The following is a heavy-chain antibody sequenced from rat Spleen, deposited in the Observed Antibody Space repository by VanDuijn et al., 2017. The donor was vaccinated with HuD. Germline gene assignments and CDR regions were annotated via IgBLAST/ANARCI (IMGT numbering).Heavy chain of an antibody. CDR2: ISSEGRSS. CDR1: GFTFSDYY. Sequence: EVQLVESDGGLVQPGRSLKLSCAASGFTFSDYYMAWVRQAPTKGLEWVATISSEGRSSYYRDSVKGRFTISRDSAKSTLYLQMDSLRSEDTATYYCTKTHTMGSRFAYWGQGTLVTVSS. J-gene: IGHJ3*01. V-gene: IGHV5-20*01. D-gene: IGHD1-9*01. CDR3: TKTHTMGSRFAY.